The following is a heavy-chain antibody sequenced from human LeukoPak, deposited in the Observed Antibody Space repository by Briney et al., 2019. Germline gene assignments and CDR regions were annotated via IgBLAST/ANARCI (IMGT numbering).Heavy chain of an antibody. CDR1: GDSISSGGYY. Sequence: PSETLSLTCAVSGDSISSGGYYWTWIRQHPGKGLEWIGNIYYSGSTYYNPSLRSRVIISVDTSKNQFSLKLNSVTAADTAVYYCARDEVWFDPWGQGALVTVSS. J-gene: IGHJ5*02. V-gene: IGHV4-31*11. CDR3: ARDEVWFDP. CDR2: IYYSGST.